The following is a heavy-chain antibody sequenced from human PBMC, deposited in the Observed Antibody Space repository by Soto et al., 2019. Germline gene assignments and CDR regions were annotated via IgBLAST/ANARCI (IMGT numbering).Heavy chain of an antibody. CDR3: AHHPYYVLRSYSVDY. D-gene: IGHD3-10*01. Sequence: QITLKESGPTLVRPTQTLTMTCTFSGFSLTTSGVGVGWIRQPPGKAREWLADIYWDDDKRYSSFLKSRLTITKDTSKSQVVITMANMDPVDKATYSCAHHPYYVLRSYSVDYWGQGTLVTVSS. J-gene: IGHJ4*02. CDR1: GFSLTTSGVG. CDR2: IYWDDDK. V-gene: IGHV2-5*02.